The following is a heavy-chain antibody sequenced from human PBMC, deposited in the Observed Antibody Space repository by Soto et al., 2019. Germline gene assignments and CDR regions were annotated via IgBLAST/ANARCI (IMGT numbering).Heavy chain of an antibody. Sequence: GGSLRLSCAASGFTFSDYFLTWIRQAPGKGLEWVSYISSSASDIYYADSVKGRFTISRDNAQNSLYLQMNSLRAEDTAVYYCARDLFYGMDVWGQGTTVTVSS. V-gene: IGHV3-11*01. CDR1: GFTFSDYF. J-gene: IGHJ6*02. CDR3: ARDLFYGMDV. CDR2: ISSSASDI.